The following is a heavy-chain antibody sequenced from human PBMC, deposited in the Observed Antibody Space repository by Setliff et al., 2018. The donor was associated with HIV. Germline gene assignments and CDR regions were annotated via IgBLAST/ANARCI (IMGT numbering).Heavy chain of an antibody. CDR2: IFPGDSDT. CDR3: ASLRGDYVGQYYYYMDI. V-gene: IGHV5-51*01. CDR1: GYNFATYY. J-gene: IGHJ6*03. D-gene: IGHD4-17*01. Sequence: GESLKISCKTSGYNFATYYITWVRQIPGKGLEWMGSIFPGDSDTRYSPSFEDRVTISVDKSISTAYLQWRSLKTSDTAFYYCASLRGDYVGQYYYYMDIWGKGTTVTVSS.